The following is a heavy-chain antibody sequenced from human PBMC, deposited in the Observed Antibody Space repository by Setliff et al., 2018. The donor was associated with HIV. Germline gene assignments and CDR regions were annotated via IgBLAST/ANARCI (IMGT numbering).Heavy chain of an antibody. Sequence: SETLSLTCTVSGGSVNIFYWSWIRQPPGKGLEWIGEINHSGSTNYNPSLKSRVTLSADTSKNQLSLSLTSVTAADTAVYYCARVRLTMIMMVDYFDQWGQGTLVTVSS. V-gene: IGHV4-34*01. CDR1: GGSVNIFY. CDR2: INHSGST. J-gene: IGHJ4*02. CDR3: ARVRLTMIMMVDYFDQ. D-gene: IGHD3-22*01.